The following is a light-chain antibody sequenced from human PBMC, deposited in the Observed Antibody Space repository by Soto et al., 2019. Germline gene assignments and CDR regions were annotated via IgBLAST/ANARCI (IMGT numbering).Light chain of an antibody. Sequence: IQITQAPSTLSSSLGVRVPNTCPASQSISSWLAWYQQKPGKAPKFLIYKASSLESGVPSRFSGSGSGTEFTLTISSLQPDDFATYYCQHYNSYSEAFGQGTKVDIK. CDR2: KAS. CDR3: QHYNSYSEA. V-gene: IGKV1-5*03. J-gene: IGKJ1*01. CDR1: QSISSW.